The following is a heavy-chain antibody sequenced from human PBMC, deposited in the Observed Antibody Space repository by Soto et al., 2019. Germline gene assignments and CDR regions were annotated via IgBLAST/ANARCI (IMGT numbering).Heavy chain of an antibody. D-gene: IGHD3-10*01. V-gene: IGHV4-59*01. Sequence: SETLSLTCTVSGGSISSYYWIWIRQPPGKGLEWIGYIYYSGSTNYNPSLKSRVTISVDTSKNQFSLKLSSVTAADTAVYYCARFSGTMVRGVFWDYYGMDVWGQGTTVTVSS. CDR1: GGSISSYY. CDR2: IYYSGST. J-gene: IGHJ6*02. CDR3: ARFSGTMVRGVFWDYYGMDV.